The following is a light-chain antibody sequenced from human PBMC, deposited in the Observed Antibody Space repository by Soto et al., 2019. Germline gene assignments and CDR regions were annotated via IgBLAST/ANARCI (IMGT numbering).Light chain of an antibody. V-gene: IGKV3-20*01. CDR2: AAS. CDR3: QQYGTSIQT. CDR1: QSLSINY. J-gene: IGKJ1*01. Sequence: ENVLTQSPGTLSLSPGGRATLSCRASQSLSINYVAWYQQRPGQAPRLLIYAASSRAAGIPDRFSGSGSGTDFTLTISRLEHEDFAVYYCQQYGTSIQTFGQGTKVDIK.